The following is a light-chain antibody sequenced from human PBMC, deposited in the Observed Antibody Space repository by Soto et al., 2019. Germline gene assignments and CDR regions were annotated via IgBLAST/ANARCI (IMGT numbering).Light chain of an antibody. J-gene: IGLJ1*01. CDR1: SSDVGSYNR. V-gene: IGLV2-18*02. CDR3: SSYTNSSTYV. Sequence: QSVLTQPPSVSGSPGQSVTISCTGTSSDVGSYNRVSWYQQPPGTAPKLMIYEVSNRPSGVPDRFSGSKSGNTASLTISGLQAEDEADYYCSSYTNSSTYVFGTGTKLTVL. CDR2: EVS.